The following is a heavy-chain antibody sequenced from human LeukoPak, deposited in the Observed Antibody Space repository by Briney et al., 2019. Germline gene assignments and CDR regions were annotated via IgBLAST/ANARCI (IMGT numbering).Heavy chain of an antibody. J-gene: IGHJ4*02. Sequence: PGGSLRLSCAASGFTFSSYAMSWVRQAPGKGLEWVSAISGGGGSTYYADSVKGRFTISRDNSKNTLYLQMNSLRAEDTAVYYCAKGRFRVGATHPTDYWGQGTLVTVSS. CDR3: AKGRFRVGATHPTDY. CDR2: ISGGGGST. D-gene: IGHD1-26*01. V-gene: IGHV3-23*01. CDR1: GFTFSSYA.